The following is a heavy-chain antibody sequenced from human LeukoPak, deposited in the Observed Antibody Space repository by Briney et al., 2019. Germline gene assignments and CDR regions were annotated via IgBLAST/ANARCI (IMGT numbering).Heavy chain of an antibody. CDR3: ARAEYYGSDPYYYYYYYMDV. D-gene: IGHD3-10*01. CDR1: GYSISSSNW. J-gene: IGHJ6*03. CDR2: IYYSGST. Sequence: SETLSLTCAVSGYSISSSNWWGWIRQPPGKGLEWIGYIYYSGSTYYNPSLKSRVTISVDTSKNQFSLKLSSVTAADTAVYYCARAEYYGSDPYYYYYYYMDVWGKGTTVTVSS. V-gene: IGHV4-28*03.